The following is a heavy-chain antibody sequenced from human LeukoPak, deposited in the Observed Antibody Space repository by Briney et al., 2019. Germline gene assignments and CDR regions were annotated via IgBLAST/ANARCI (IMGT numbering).Heavy chain of an antibody. CDR2: IRGKAYGGTP. V-gene: IGHV3-49*04. CDR1: GFSFGAYL. J-gene: IGHJ4*02. CDR3: TASDHLYCSNTGCHIDY. Sequence: GGSLRLSCTASGFSFGAYLISWVRQAPGEGLEWVGFIRGKAYGGTPEYAASVKGRFTISRDDSKSIASLQMNSLKTEDTALYYCTASDHLYCSNTGCHIDYWGQGTLVTVSS. D-gene: IGHD2-2*01.